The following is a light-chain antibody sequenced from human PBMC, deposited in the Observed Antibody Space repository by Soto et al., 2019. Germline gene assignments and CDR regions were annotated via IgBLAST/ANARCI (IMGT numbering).Light chain of an antibody. CDR1: SSDVGGYNY. V-gene: IGLV2-14*03. Sequence: QSALTQPASVSGSPGQSITISCTGTSSDVGGYNYVSWYQQQSGKAPKLMIHEVSNRPSGVSNRFSGSRSGNTASLTISGLQAEEEADYYCSSYTSSRAYVVGLGTKVNVL. CDR2: EVS. CDR3: SSYTSSRAYV. J-gene: IGLJ1*01.